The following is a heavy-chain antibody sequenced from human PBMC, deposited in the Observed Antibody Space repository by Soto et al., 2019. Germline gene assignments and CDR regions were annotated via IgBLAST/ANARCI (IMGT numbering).Heavy chain of an antibody. CDR2: IYYSGST. CDR3: ARYLVGASTVDY. D-gene: IGHD1-26*01. V-gene: IGHV4-59*01. Sequence: PSETLSLTCTVSGGSISSYYWSWIRQPPGKGLEWIGYIYYSGSTNYNPSLKSRVTISVDTSKNQFSLKLSSVTAADTAVYYCARYLVGASTVDYWGQGTLVTVSS. J-gene: IGHJ4*02. CDR1: GGSISSYY.